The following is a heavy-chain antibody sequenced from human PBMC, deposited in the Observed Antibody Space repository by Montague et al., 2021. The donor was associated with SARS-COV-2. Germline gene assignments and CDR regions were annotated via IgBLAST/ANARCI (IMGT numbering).Heavy chain of an antibody. CDR2: IYSGGSST. V-gene: IGHV3-23*03. Sequence: SLRLSCAASGFTFSSYAMSWVRQAPGKGLEWVSVIYSGGSSTYYADSVKGRFTISRDNSKNTLYLQMNSLRAEDTAVYYCAKDFTMIVVSRYFDLWGRGTLVTVSS. D-gene: IGHD3-22*01. J-gene: IGHJ2*01. CDR3: AKDFTMIVVSRYFDL. CDR1: GFTFSSYA.